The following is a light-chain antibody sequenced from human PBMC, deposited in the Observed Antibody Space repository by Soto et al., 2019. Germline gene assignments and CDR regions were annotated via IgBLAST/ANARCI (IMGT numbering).Light chain of an antibody. J-gene: IGKJ1*01. V-gene: IGKV3-20*01. CDR2: GAS. CDR1: QTVSSSS. Sequence: DIVLTQSPGTLSLSPGERATLSCRASQTVSSSSLAWYQQKPGQAPRLLIFGASTRAAGFPDRFSGSGSGTDFTLTISRLEPEDFAVDYCQQYGSSPRTFGQGTKVEIK. CDR3: QQYGSSPRT.